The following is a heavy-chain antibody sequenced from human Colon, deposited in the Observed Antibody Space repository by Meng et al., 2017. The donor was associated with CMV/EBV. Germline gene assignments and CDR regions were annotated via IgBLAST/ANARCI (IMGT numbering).Heavy chain of an antibody. V-gene: IGHV4-39*01. Sequence: SETLSLTCTVSGGSISSSSYYWGWIRQPPGKGLEWIGSIYYSGSTYYNPSLKSRVTISVDTSKNQFSLKLSSVTAADTAVYYCARAKYCSSTSCYIVGPYYFDYWGQGTLVTVSS. J-gene: IGHJ4*02. CDR3: ARAKYCSSTSCYIVGPYYFDY. CDR1: GGSISSSSYY. CDR2: IYYSGST. D-gene: IGHD2-2*02.